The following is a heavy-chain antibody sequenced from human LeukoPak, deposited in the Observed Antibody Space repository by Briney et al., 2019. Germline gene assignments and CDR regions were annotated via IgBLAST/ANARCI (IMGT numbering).Heavy chain of an antibody. CDR2: IWYDGSNK. D-gene: IGHD1-26*01. V-gene: IGHV3-33*08. CDR3: ARPTYSGSYYWFDY. Sequence: PGGSLRLSCAVSGFTFRSHTMHWVRQAPGKGLEWVAVIWYDGSNKYYADSVKGRFTISRDNSKNKLYLQMNSLRAEDTAVYYCARPTYSGSYYWFDYWGQGTLVTVSS. J-gene: IGHJ4*02. CDR1: GFTFRSHT.